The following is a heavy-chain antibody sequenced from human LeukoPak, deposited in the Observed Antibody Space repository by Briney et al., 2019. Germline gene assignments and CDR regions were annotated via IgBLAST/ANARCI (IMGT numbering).Heavy chain of an antibody. CDR3: TTDRFTSYSGHPENDY. J-gene: IGHJ4*02. D-gene: IGHD5-12*01. Sequence: GGSLRLSCAASGFTFSNAWMSWVRQAPGKGLEWVGRIKSKTDGGATDYAAPVKGRFTISRDDSKNTLYLQMNSLKTEDTAVYYCTTDRFTSYSGHPENDYWGQGTLVTVPS. CDR2: IKSKTDGGAT. CDR1: GFTFSNAW. V-gene: IGHV3-15*01.